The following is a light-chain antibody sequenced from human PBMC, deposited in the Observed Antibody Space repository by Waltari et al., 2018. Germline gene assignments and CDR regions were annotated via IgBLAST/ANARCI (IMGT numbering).Light chain of an antibody. Sequence: QSVLTQPPSASGTPGQKVNISCSGCRANLGSNDVNRYQHFPGSAPKLLCYRDNQRHSGVPARFSVSKSVTSASLSISDLRPEDEADYYCASWDFRLTVWVFGGGSRLTVL. CDR3: ASWDFRLTVWV. CDR2: RDN. V-gene: IGLV1-47*01. CDR1: RANLGSND. J-gene: IGLJ3*02.